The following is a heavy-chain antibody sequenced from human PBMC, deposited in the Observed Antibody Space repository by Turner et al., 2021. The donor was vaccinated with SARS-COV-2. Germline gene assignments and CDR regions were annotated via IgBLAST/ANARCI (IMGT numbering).Heavy chain of an antibody. D-gene: IGHD4-17*01. Sequence: QVQLQDSGPGLVKPSETVSLTCTVSGGSMRSNYWTWVRQPPGKGLEWIGHIYYSGGTNYNPSLKSRVTISIDTSKNQFSLSLSSVTAADTAVYYCARHSTVTENYSNGMDVWGQGTTVTVS. J-gene: IGHJ6*02. CDR3: ARHSTVTENYSNGMDV. CDR1: GGSMRSNY. CDR2: IYYSGGT. V-gene: IGHV4-59*08.